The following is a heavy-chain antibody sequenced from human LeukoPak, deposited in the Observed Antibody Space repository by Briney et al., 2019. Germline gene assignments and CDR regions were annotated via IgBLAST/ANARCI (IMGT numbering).Heavy chain of an antibody. J-gene: IGHJ4*02. CDR2: ISYNSGSL. D-gene: IGHD6-19*01. Sequence: AGGSLRLSCAASGFTFGDHAMHWVRQTPGKGLEWVAGISYNSGSLGYAVSVKGRFTISRDNGKQSLFLQMNSLRPEDTAVYFCAKVGPVSLESWGQGTLVTVSS. V-gene: IGHV3-9*01. CDR3: AKVGPVSLES. CDR1: GFTFGDHA.